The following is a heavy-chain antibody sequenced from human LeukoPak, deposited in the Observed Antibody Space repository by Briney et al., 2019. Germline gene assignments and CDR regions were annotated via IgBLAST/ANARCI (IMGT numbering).Heavy chain of an antibody. J-gene: IGHJ4*02. CDR1: GFTFSSYG. CDR2: IRYDGSNK. CDR3: AKDFDEITMIVVVTGGDY. V-gene: IGHV3-30*02. Sequence: PGGSLRLSCAASGFTFSSYGMHWVRQAPGKGLEWVAFIRYDGSNKYYADSVKGRFTISRDNSKNTLYLQMNSLRAEDTAVYYCAKDFDEITMIVVVTGGDYWGQGTLVTVSS. D-gene: IGHD3-22*01.